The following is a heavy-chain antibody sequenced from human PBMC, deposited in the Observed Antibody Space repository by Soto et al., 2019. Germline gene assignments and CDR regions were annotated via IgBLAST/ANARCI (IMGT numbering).Heavy chain of an antibody. V-gene: IGHV4-39*01. J-gene: IGHJ6*02. D-gene: IGHD6-13*01. CDR2: IYYSGST. Sequence: PSETLSLTCTVSGGSISSSSYYWGWIRQPPGKGLEWIGSIYYSGSTYYNPSLKSRVTISVDTSKNQFSLKLSSVTAADTAVYYGASSVSSSYYCIDVRGQGTTVTGSS. CDR3: ASSVSSSYYCIDV. CDR1: GGSISSSSYY.